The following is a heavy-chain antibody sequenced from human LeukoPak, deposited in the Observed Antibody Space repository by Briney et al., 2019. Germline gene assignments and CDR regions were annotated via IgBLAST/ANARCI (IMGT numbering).Heavy chain of an antibody. D-gene: IGHD3-22*01. V-gene: IGHV3-23*01. CDR3: AKDSYYYDSSGYEY. CDR2: ISGSGGST. CDR1: GFTFSSYA. J-gene: IGHJ4*02. Sequence: PGGSLRLSCAASGFTFSSYAMSWVRQAPGKGLEWVSAISGSGGSTYYADSVKGRFTISRDNSKNTLYLQMNSLRAEDTAVYYCAKDSYYYDSSGYEYWGQGTLVTVSS.